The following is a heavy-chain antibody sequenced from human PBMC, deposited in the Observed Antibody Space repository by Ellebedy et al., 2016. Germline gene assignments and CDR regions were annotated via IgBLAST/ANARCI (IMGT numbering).Heavy chain of an antibody. CDR1: GFTFSSHA. CDR2: VVGSGERT. J-gene: IGHJ4*02. D-gene: IGHD2-15*01. Sequence: GESLKISCEASGFTFSSHAMSWVRQAPGKGPEWVSAVVGSGERTFYADSVQGRFTISRDNAKNTLYLQMNSLRVEDTAVYYCARDGYFHDGFDYWGQGTPVTVSS. V-gene: IGHV3-23*01. CDR3: ARDGYFHDGFDY.